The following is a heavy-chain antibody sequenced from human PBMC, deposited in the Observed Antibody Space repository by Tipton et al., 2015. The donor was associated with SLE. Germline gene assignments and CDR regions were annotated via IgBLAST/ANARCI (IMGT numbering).Heavy chain of an antibody. Sequence: TLSLTCTVPGGSISSYYWSWIRQPPGKGLEWIGYIYYSGSTNYNPSLKSRVTISVDTSKNQFSLKLRSVTAAATAVYYCARNDVNWGDAFDIWGQGTMVTVSS. CDR2: IYYSGST. J-gene: IGHJ3*02. V-gene: IGHV4-59*01. CDR1: GGSISSYY. CDR3: ARNDVNWGDAFDI. D-gene: IGHD7-27*01.